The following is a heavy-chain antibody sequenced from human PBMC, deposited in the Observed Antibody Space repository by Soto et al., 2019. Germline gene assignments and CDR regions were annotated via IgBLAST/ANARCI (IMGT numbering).Heavy chain of an antibody. V-gene: IGHV1-69*01. CDR3: VRDRRIYYSDPHDEFVASDYEV. D-gene: IGHD3-22*01. J-gene: IGHJ3*01. CDR2: FIPIFRTL. Sequence: QVQLLQSEAEVKKPGSSVRVSCTASGGIFGSHGFSWVRQAPGQRLEWVGGFIPIFRTLTYTEKFQARVRIAADASTNTVYLDLSSLTSEDTAVYYCVRDRRIYYSDPHDEFVASDYEVWGQGTMVSVSA. CDR1: GGIFGSHG.